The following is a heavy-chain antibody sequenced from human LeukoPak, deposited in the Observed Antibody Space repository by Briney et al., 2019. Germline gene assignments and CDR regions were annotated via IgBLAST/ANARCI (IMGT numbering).Heavy chain of an antibody. V-gene: IGHV1-69*13. CDR3: ARDLYRGSSWGPLTYHDAFDI. Sequence: AASVTVSCKASGGTFSSYAISWVRQAPGQGLEWMGGIIPIFGTANYAQKFQGRVTITADESTSTAYMELSSLRSEDTAVYYCARDLYRGSSWGPLTYHDAFDIWGQGTMVTVSS. CDR1: GGTFSSYA. CDR2: IIPIFGTA. J-gene: IGHJ3*02. D-gene: IGHD6-13*01.